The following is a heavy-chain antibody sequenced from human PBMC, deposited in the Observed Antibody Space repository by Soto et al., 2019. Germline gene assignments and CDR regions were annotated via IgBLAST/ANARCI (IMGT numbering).Heavy chain of an antibody. J-gene: IGHJ6*03. CDR1: GFTFSNYW. CDR3: ARGDCVGGTCYSLAGSFYYYMDV. CDR2: INSDGSVS. V-gene: IGHV3-74*02. D-gene: IGHD2-15*01. Sequence: EVQLVESGGGLVQPGGSLRLSCAASGFTFSNYWMYWVRQAPGKGLEWVSRINSDGSVSSHADSVRGRLTISRDNVKNNLYLHMDSLRAEDTAVYFCARGDCVGGTCYSLAGSFYYYMDVWGKGTKVTVFS.